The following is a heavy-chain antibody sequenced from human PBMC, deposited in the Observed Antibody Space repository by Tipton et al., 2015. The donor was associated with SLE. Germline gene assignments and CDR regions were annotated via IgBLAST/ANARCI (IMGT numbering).Heavy chain of an antibody. CDR3: ARGFRSITCLDY. Sequence: TLSLTCTVSDGSISNNSYYWSWIRQPAGKGLEWIGRIYTSGSTNYNPSLKSRVTISVDTSKNQFSLKLTSVTAADTAVYYCARGFRSITCLDYWGQGTLVTVSS. CDR2: IYTSGST. D-gene: IGHD2-2*01. CDR1: DGSISNNSYY. V-gene: IGHV4-61*02. J-gene: IGHJ4*02.